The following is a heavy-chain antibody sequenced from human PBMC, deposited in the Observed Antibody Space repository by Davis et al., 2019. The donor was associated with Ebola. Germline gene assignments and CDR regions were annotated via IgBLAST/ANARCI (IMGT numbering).Heavy chain of an antibody. CDR1: GFTFSSYA. CDR2: IKQDGSEK. V-gene: IGHV3-7*03. J-gene: IGHJ4*02. CDR3: AKVAVAGQPHFDY. Sequence: GESLKISCAASGFTFSSYAMHWVRQAPGKGLEWVANIKQDGSEKYYVDSVKGRFTISRDNAKNSLYLQMNSLRAEDTAVYYCAKVAVAGQPHFDYWGQGTLVTVSS. D-gene: IGHD6-19*01.